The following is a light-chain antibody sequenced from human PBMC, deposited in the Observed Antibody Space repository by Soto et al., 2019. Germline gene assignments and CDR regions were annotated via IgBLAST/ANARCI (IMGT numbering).Light chain of an antibody. CDR2: GAS. CDR1: QSVSSN. Sequence: EIAMTQSPATLSVSPGERATLSCRASQSVSSNLAWYQQKPGQAPRLLIYGASTRATDIPARFSGSGSGTEFTLTISSLQSEDFAVYYCQHYNNWPLTFGGGTKVEIK. CDR3: QHYNNWPLT. J-gene: IGKJ4*01. V-gene: IGKV3-15*01.